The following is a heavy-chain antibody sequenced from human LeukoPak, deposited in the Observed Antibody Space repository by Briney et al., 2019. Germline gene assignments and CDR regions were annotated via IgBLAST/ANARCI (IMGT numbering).Heavy chain of an antibody. J-gene: IGHJ1*01. CDR3: AKDDAWGRYKD. Sequence: GGTLRLSCAASGFTFSSHGMNWVRQAPGKGLEWASGISTSGGITYYTDSVKGRFTISRDNSKNTVSLQMDSLRGEDTAVYYCAKDDAWGRYKDWGQGTLVTVSS. CDR2: ISTSGGIT. D-gene: IGHD3-16*01. CDR1: GFTFSSHG. V-gene: IGHV3-23*01.